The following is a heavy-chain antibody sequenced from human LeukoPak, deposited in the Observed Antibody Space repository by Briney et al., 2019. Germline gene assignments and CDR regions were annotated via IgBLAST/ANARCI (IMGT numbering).Heavy chain of an antibody. V-gene: IGHV3-9*01. D-gene: IGHD1-26*01. CDR3: AKAMGPIYYYYGMDV. J-gene: IGHJ6*02. Sequence: GGSLRLSCAASGFTFDDYAMQWVRQAPGKGLEWVSGISWNSGSIGYADSVKGRFTISRDNAKNSLYLQMNSLRAEDTALYYCAKAMGPIYYYYGMDVWGQGTTVTVSS. CDR1: GFTFDDYA. CDR2: ISWNSGSI.